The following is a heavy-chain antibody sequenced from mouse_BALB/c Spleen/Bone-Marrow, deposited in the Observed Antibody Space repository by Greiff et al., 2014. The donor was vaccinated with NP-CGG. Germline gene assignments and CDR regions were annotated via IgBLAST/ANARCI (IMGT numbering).Heavy chain of an antibody. J-gene: IGHJ4*01. V-gene: IGHV1S127*01. CDR1: GYTFTSYW. CDR3: TRDAMDY. CDR2: IDPSDSYT. Sequence: VQLQQSGAELVKPGASVEMSCKASGYTFTSYWMHWVRQRPGQGLEWIGVIDPSDSYTSYIQKFKGKATLTVDTSSSTAYMQLSSLTSEDSAVYYCTRDAMDYWGQGTSVTVSS.